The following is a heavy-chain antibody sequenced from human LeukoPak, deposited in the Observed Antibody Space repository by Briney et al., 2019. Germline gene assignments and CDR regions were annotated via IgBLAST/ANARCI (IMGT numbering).Heavy chain of an antibody. Sequence: SETLSLTCTVSGGSISSYYWSWIRQPPGKGLEWIGYIYYSGSTYYNPSLKSRVTISVDTSKNQFSLKLSSVTAADTAVYYCARADYDSSGYPGTIDYWGQGTLVTVSS. CDR1: GGSISSYY. V-gene: IGHV4-59*12. CDR3: ARADYDSSGYPGTIDY. J-gene: IGHJ4*02. CDR2: IYYSGST. D-gene: IGHD3-22*01.